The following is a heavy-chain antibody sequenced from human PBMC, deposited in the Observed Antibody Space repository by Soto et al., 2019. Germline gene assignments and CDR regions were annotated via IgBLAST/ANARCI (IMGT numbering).Heavy chain of an antibody. Sequence: ASVKVSCKASGGTFSTYGMNWVRLAPGQGLEWMGGIIPKFGTTNYAQKFQGRVTITADESTNTAYMELNYLRSEDTAVYFCARELDPYYGGNSLSLGYWGQGTLVTVSS. D-gene: IGHD4-17*01. CDR3: ARELDPYYGGNSLSLGY. V-gene: IGHV1-69*13. J-gene: IGHJ4*02. CDR1: GGTFSTYG. CDR2: IIPKFGTT.